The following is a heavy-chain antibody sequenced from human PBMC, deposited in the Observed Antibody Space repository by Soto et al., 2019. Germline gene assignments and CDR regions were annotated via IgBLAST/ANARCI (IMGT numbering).Heavy chain of an antibody. V-gene: IGHV4-31*03. J-gene: IGHJ4*02. Sequence: SETLSLTCTVSGGSISSGGYYWSWIRQHPGKGLEWIGYIYYSGSTYYNPSLKSRVTISVDTSKNQFSLKLSSVTAADTAVYYCARSPRAYGSGSYFHWGQGTLVTVSS. CDR3: ARSPRAYGSGSYFH. CDR1: GGSISSGGYY. D-gene: IGHD3-10*01. CDR2: IYYSGST.